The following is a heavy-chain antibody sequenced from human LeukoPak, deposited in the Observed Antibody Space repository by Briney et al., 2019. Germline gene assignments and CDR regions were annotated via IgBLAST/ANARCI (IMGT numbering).Heavy chain of an antibody. V-gene: IGHV3-21*01. J-gene: IGHJ4*02. Sequence: PRGSLGLSCAASGSTFSSYSMNWVRQAPGKGLEWVSSISSSSSYIYYADSVKGRFTISRDNAKNSLYLQMNSLRAEDTAVYYCARVAFDSSDYWGQGTLVTVSS. CDR3: ARVAFDSSDY. D-gene: IGHD3-22*01. CDR1: GSTFSSYS. CDR2: ISSSSSYI.